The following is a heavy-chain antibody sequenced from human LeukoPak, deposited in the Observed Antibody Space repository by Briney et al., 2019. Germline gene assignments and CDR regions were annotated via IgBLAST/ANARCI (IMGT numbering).Heavy chain of an antibody. J-gene: IGHJ3*02. Sequence: ASVKVSCKASGYTFTGYYMHWVRQAPGQGLEWMGWINPNSGGTNYAQKFQGRVTMTRDTSISTAYMELSRRRSDDTAVYYCARDRTYCSGGSCSPDAFDIWGQGTMVTVSS. CDR3: ARDRTYCSGGSCSPDAFDI. CDR2: INPNSGGT. V-gene: IGHV1-2*02. CDR1: GYTFTGYY. D-gene: IGHD2-15*01.